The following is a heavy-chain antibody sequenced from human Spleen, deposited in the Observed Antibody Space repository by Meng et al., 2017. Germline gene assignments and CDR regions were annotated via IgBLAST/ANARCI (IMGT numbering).Heavy chain of an antibody. D-gene: IGHD3-3*02. J-gene: IGHJ5*02. CDR1: GGSISSGGYY. CDR2: IYHSGST. Sequence: SETLSLTCTVSGGSISSGGYYWSWIRQHPGKGLEWIGYIYHSGSTYHNPSLKSRLIMSVDTSKNQFSLKLSSVTAADTAVYYCARSVLGVTNWLDPWGQGTLVTVSS. CDR3: ARSVLGVTNWLDP. V-gene: IGHV4-31*03.